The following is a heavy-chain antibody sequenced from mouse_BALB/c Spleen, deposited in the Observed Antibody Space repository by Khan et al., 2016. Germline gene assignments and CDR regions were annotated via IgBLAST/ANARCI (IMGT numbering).Heavy chain of an antibody. J-gene: IGHJ3*01. D-gene: IGHD1-1*01. CDR2: INPGSGGT. V-gene: IGHV1-54*01. CDR1: GYAFTNYL. CDR3: SSAHYYVSSGAY. Sequence: VQLQESGAELVRPGTSVKVSCKASGYAFTNYLIEWVKQRPGQGIEWIGVINPGSGGTNYNEKFKGKATLTADKSSSTADMQLSSRKYDESAVYFFSSAHYYVSSGAYCGQGTLVTVSA.